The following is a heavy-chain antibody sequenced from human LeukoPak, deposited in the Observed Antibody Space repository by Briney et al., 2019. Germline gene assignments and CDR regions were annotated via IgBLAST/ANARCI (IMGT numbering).Heavy chain of an antibody. CDR3: ARGKGGPFNY. D-gene: IGHD2-15*01. CDR2: MSFDGSYK. V-gene: IGHV3-30*01. Sequence: GGSLRLSCAASGFTFSRYAMHWVRQAPGKRLEWVAVMSFDGSYKYYADSVKGRFTISRDNSKNTVYLQMNSLRAEDTAVYYCARGKGGPFNYWGQGTLVTVSS. CDR1: GFTFSRYA. J-gene: IGHJ4*02.